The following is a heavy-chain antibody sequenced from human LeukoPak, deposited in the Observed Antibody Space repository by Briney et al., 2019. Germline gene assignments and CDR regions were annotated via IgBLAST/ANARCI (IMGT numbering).Heavy chain of an antibody. Sequence: SETLSLTCTVSGGSISSYYWSWIRQPPGKGLEWIGYIYYSGSTNYNPSLKSRVTISVDTSKNQFSLKLRSVTAADTAVYYCASISGSYGPLDHWGQGTLVTVSS. V-gene: IGHV4-59*08. J-gene: IGHJ4*02. CDR2: IYYSGST. CDR1: GGSISSYY. D-gene: IGHD1-26*01. CDR3: ASISGSYGPLDH.